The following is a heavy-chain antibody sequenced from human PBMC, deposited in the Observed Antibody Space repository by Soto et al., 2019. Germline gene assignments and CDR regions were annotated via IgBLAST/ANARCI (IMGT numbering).Heavy chain of an antibody. CDR1: GGSISSGDYY. CDR2: IYYSGST. Sequence: PAESLSLTCTVSGGSISSGDYYWSWLRQPPGKGLEWFGYIYYSGSTDYNPSLKSRVTISVDTSKTQCTLKLSSGTAADTAVYYCDRVRRPRNFPDYYSSGSTGGFDPWGQGTLVTVP. V-gene: IGHV4-30-4*01. D-gene: IGHD3-10*01. CDR3: DRVRRPRNFPDYYSSGSTGGFDP. J-gene: IGHJ5*02.